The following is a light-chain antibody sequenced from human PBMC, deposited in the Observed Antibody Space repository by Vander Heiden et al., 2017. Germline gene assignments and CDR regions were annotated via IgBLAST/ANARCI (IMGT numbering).Light chain of an antibody. CDR3: QQYDTYPLT. V-gene: IGKV1-5*03. CDR1: QSISNY. CDR2: NAS. Sequence: DIQMTQSPSTLSASVGDRVTITCRASQSISNYLAWYQQKPGNAPKLLIYNASSLESGVPSRFSGSGSGTEFSLTISSLQPDDFATFYCQQYDTYPLTFGGGTRVVIK. J-gene: IGKJ4*01.